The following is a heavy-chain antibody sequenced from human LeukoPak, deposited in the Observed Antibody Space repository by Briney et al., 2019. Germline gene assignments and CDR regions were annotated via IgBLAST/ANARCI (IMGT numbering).Heavy chain of an antibody. D-gene: IGHD4-23*01. V-gene: IGHV4-59*12. CDR3: AREFSYGSNGRGFDY. Sequence: SETLSLTCTVSGGSISSYYWSWIRQPPGKGLEWIGYIYYSGSTNYNPSLKSRVTISVDTSKNQFSLKLNSVTAADTAVYYCAREFSYGSNGRGFDYWGQGTLVTVSS. CDR2: IYYSGST. CDR1: GGSISSYY. J-gene: IGHJ4*02.